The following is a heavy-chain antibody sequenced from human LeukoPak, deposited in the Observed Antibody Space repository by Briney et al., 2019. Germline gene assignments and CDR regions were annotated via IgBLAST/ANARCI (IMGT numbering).Heavy chain of an antibody. V-gene: IGHV3-66*04. J-gene: IGHJ4*02. CDR3: ARHFTWELRAFDY. Sequence: GGSLRLSCAASGFTVSSNYMSWVRQAPGKGLEWVSVIYSGGNTYYADSVKGRFTISRDNSKTTLYLQMNSLRAEDTAVYYCARHFTWELRAFDYWGQGTLVTVSS. CDR2: IYSGGNT. D-gene: IGHD1-26*01. CDR1: GFTVSSNY.